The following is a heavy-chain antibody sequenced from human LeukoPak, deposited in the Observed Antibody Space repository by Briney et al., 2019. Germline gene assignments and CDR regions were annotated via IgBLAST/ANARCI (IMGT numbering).Heavy chain of an antibody. D-gene: IGHD3-3*01. J-gene: IGHJ4*02. CDR1: GFTFGSYW. CDR3: ARDFRFLDDY. Sequence: GGSLRLSCAASGFTFGSYWMTWVRQAPGKGLEWVANIKQDGSEKYYVDSVKGRFTISRDNAKNSLYLQMNSLRAEDTAVYYCARDFRFLDDYWGQGTLVTVSS. V-gene: IGHV3-7*01. CDR2: IKQDGSEK.